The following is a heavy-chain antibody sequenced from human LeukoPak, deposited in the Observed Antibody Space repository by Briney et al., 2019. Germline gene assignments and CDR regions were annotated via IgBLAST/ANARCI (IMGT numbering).Heavy chain of an antibody. V-gene: IGHV4-59*12. Sequence: SETLSLTCTVSGGSITSYYWSWIRQPPGKGLEWIGYIYYSGSTNYNPSLKSRVTISVDTSKIQFSLKLSSVTAADTAVYYCARGSSWSYYDFWSGYTGAFDIWGQGTMVTVSS. CDR1: GGSITSYY. CDR3: ARGSSWSYYDFWSGYTGAFDI. D-gene: IGHD3-3*01. J-gene: IGHJ3*02. CDR2: IYYSGST.